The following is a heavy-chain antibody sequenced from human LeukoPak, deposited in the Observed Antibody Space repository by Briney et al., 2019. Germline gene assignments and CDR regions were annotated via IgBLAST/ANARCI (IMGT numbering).Heavy chain of an antibody. Sequence: GESLKISCKGSGYSFTSYWIGWVRQMPGKGLEWMGIIYPGDSDTRYSPSFQGQVTISADKSISTAYLQWSSLKASDTAMYYCARGHCSSTSCYKYFQHWGQGTLVTVSS. CDR1: GYSFTSYW. CDR3: ARGHCSSTSCYKYFQH. D-gene: IGHD2-2*02. CDR2: IYPGDSDT. V-gene: IGHV5-51*01. J-gene: IGHJ1*01.